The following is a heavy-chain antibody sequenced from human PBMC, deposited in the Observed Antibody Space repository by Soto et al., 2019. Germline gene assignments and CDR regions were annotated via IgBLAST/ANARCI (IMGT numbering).Heavy chain of an antibody. Sequence: PSETLSLTCTVSGGSISSGGYYWSWIRQHPGKGLEWIGYIYYSGSTYYNPSLKSRVTISVDTSKNQFSLKLSSVTAADTAVYYCARDTARTHRPYFQHWGQGTLVTVSS. CDR2: IYYSGST. V-gene: IGHV4-31*03. J-gene: IGHJ1*01. CDR1: GGSISSGGYY. CDR3: ARDTARTHRPYFQH. D-gene: IGHD5-18*01.